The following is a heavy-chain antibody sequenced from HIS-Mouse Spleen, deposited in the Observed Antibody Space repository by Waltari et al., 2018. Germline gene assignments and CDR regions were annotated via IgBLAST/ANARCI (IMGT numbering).Heavy chain of an antibody. CDR3: AREIPYSSSWYDWYFDL. Sequence: QLQLQESGPGLVKPSETLSLTCTVSGGSISRRSYYWGWIRQPPGKGLEWIGSIHYSGSTYYNPSLKSRVTISVDTSKNQFSLKLSSVTAADTAVYYCAREIPYSSSWYDWYFDLWGRGTLVTVSS. CDR2: IHYSGST. D-gene: IGHD6-13*01. CDR1: GGSISRRSYY. J-gene: IGHJ2*01. V-gene: IGHV4-39*07.